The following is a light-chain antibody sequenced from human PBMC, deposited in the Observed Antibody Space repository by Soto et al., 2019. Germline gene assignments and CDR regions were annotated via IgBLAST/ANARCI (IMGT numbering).Light chain of an antibody. J-gene: IGKJ1*01. CDR3: MQGLPTPPT. CDR2: LGS. Sequence: DIVMTQFPLSLPVTPGEPASISCRSSQSLLLSNGYNYLDWYLQKPVQSQQLLIYLGSNRASGVPDRLSGSGSGTDFTLKISRMEAEDVGVYYCMQGLPTPPTFGQGTKVEIK. CDR1: QSLLLSNGYNY. V-gene: IGKV2-28*01.